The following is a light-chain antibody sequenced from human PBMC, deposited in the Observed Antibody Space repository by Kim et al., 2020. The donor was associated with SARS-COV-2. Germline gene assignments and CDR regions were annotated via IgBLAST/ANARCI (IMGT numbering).Light chain of an antibody. CDR1: QSVRRY. Sequence: SASVGDRITITCRASQSVRRYLNWYQQNPGKPPRLLIHTKSSLQSGVPSRFSGIGSDTDFTLTINSLQPEDFATYYCQQSDSPLTFGPGTKVDIK. CDR3: QQSDSPLT. V-gene: IGKV1-39*01. J-gene: IGKJ3*01. CDR2: TKS.